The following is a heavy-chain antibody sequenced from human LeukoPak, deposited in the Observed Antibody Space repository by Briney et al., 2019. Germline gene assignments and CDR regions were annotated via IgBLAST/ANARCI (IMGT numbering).Heavy chain of an antibody. J-gene: IGHJ4*02. CDR3: ARETSSRFFDY. CDR1: GYTFTSYG. V-gene: IGHV1-18*01. Sequence: ASVKVSCKASGYTFTSYGISWVRQAPGQGLEWMGWISSYNGNTKYAQKFQGRVTMTTDTSTSTAYMELRSLRSDDTAVYYCARETSSRFFDYWGQGTLLTVSS. CDR2: ISSYNGNT.